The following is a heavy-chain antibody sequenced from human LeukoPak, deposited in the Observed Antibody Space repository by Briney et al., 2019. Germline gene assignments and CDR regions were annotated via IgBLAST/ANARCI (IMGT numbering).Heavy chain of an antibody. CDR1: GFTFSSYS. J-gene: IGHJ4*02. CDR3: ASLRFLEWLLDY. D-gene: IGHD3-3*01. CDR2: ISSSSSYI. Sequence: GGSLRLSCAASGFTFSSYSMNWVRQAPGKGLEWVSSISSSSSYIYYADSVKGRFTISRDNAKNSLYLQMNSLRAGDTAVYYCASLRFLEWLLDYWGQGTLVTVSS. V-gene: IGHV3-21*01.